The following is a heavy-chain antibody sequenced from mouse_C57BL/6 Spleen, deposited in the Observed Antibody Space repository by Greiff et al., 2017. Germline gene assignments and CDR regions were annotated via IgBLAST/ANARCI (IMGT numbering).Heavy chain of an antibody. J-gene: IGHJ2*01. CDR1: GYTFTDYT. Sequence: VQRVESDAELVKPGASVKISCKASGYTFTDYTIHWVKQRPEQGLEWIGYIYPRDGSTKYNEKFKGKATLTADKSSSTAYMQLNSLTSEDSAVYFCARQAGYCQYYFDYWGQGTTLTVSS. CDR2: IYPRDGST. V-gene: IGHV1-78*01. CDR3: ARQAGYCQYYFDY. D-gene: IGHD2-3*01.